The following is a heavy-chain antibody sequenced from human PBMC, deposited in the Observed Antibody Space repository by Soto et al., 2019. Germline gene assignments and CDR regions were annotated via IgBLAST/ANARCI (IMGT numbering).Heavy chain of an antibody. V-gene: IGHV3-23*01. CDR1: GFTFSSYA. D-gene: IGHD6-19*01. CDR3: ARRSSGWYFDY. CDR2: ISGSGGST. J-gene: IGHJ4*02. Sequence: EVQLLESGGGLVQPGGSLRLSCAASGFTFSSYAMSWVRQAPRKGLEWVSAISGSGGSTYYADSGKGRFTISRDNSKNTLYLQMNSLRAEDTALYYCARRSSGWYFDYWGQGTLVTVSS.